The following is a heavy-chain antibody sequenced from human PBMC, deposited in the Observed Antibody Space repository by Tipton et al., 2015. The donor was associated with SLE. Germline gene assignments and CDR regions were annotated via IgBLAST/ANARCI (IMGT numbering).Heavy chain of an antibody. CDR2: IWYDGSNK. CDR1: GFTFSSYG. D-gene: IGHD2-21*01. CDR3: ARDFPYPGANCGGDCYSVFDI. V-gene: IGHV3-33*01. Sequence: SGFTFSSYGMHWVRQAPGKGLEWVAVIWYDGSNKYYADSVKGRFTISRDNSKNTLYLQMNSLRAEDTAVYYCARDFPYPGANCGGDCYSVFDIWGQGPMVTVSS. J-gene: IGHJ3*02.